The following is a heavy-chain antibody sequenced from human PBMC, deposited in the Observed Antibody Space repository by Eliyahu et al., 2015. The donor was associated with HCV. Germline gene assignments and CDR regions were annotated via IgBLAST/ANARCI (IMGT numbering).Heavy chain of an antibody. D-gene: IGHD3-10*01. Sequence: QVQLVQSGAEVKKPGASVKVSCKASGYTFTGYYMHWVRQAPGQGLEWMGWINPNSGGTNYAQKFQGRVTMTRDTSISTAYMELSRLRSDDTAVYYCARDPPHYYGSGSYTNWFDPWGQGTLVTVSS. J-gene: IGHJ5*02. V-gene: IGHV1-2*02. CDR2: INPNSGGT. CDR1: GYTFTGYY. CDR3: ARDPPHYYGSGSYTNWFDP.